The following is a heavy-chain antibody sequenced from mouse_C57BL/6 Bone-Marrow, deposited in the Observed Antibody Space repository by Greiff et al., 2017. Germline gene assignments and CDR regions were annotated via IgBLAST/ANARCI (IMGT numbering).Heavy chain of an antibody. V-gene: IGHV1-20*01. J-gene: IGHJ4*01. CDR1: GYSFTGYF. Sequence: VQLQQSGPELVKPGDSVKISCKASGYSFTGYFMNWVMQSHGKSLEWIGRINPYNGDTFYNQKFKGKATLTVDKSSSTAHMELRSLTSEDSAVYYCARAGTTVVAVYYFDYWGQGTSVTVSS. D-gene: IGHD1-1*01. CDR2: INPYNGDT. CDR3: ARAGTTVVAVYYFDY.